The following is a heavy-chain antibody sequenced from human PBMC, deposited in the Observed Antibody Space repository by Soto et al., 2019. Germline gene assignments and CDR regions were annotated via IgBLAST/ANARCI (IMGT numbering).Heavy chain of an antibody. V-gene: IGHV3-30*03. D-gene: IGHD3-22*01. CDR3: ARWVGGSMFDNSGKYDI. CDR2: IAYDGSKT. J-gene: IGHJ4*02. Sequence: QVQLVESGGGVVQPGRSLRLTCAASGFTFSSNGMHWVRQAPGKGLEWVALIAYDGSKTYYGDSVRGRFAISRDNSETTQFRQMNIHRAEDTAVHYGARWVGGSMFDNSGKYDIWGQGTQVTVSA. CDR1: GFTFSSNG.